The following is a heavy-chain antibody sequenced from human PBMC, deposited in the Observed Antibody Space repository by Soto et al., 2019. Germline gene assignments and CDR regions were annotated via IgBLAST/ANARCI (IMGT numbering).Heavy chain of an antibody. V-gene: IGHV1-2*02. CDR3: ASKGDVLPWCGDHGAFDD. J-gene: IGHJ4*02. Sequence: RVSCDAYGDTFTCYYMRWVRPAPAQGLEWMGCLNPNSGGTNYAEKFEGRVTMTRDRSISSGYMELSRFRSDDTAIYYRASKGDVLPWCGDHGAFDDWDQGTMVTASS. D-gene: IGHD3-10*01. CDR1: GDTFTCYY. CDR2: LNPNSGGT.